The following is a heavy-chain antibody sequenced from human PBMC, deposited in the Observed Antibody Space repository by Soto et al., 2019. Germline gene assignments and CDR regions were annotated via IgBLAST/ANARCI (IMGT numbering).Heavy chain of an antibody. D-gene: IGHD3-10*01. V-gene: IGHV1-2*04. J-gene: IGHJ6*02. CDR3: ARAVFQGSGRSNYYYGMDV. CDR1: GYTFTGYY. Sequence: VASVKVSCKXSGYTFTGYYMHWVRQAPGQGLEWMGWINPNSGGTNYAQKFQGWVTMTRDTSISTAYMELSRLRSDDTAVYYCARAVFQGSGRSNYYYGMDVWGQGTTVTVSS. CDR2: INPNSGGT.